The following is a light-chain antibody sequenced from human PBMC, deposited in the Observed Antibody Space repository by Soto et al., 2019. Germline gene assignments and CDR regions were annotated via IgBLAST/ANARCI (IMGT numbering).Light chain of an antibody. CDR1: SSDVGAYDY. J-gene: IGLJ2*01. Sequence: QSALTQPPSASGSPGQSVTISCTGTSSDVGAYDYVSWFQHHPGRAPKLMIYEVSKRPSGVPDRFSGSKSGNTASLTVSGLQPEAEADYYCSSYTGNGISTVVVGGGTKVTVL. V-gene: IGLV2-8*01. CDR3: SSYTGNGISTVV. CDR2: EVS.